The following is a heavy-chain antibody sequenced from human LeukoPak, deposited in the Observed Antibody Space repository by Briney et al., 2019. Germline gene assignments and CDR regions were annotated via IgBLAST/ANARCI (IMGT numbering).Heavy chain of an antibody. Sequence: ASVKVSCKASGYTFTSYYMHWVRQAPAQGLEWMGIINPSGGSTSYAQKFQGRVTMTRDTSTSTVYMELSSLRSEDTAVYCCARERGSTFLDYRGQGTLVTVSS. D-gene: IGHD2-2*01. CDR1: GYTFTSYY. CDR3: ARERGSTFLDY. V-gene: IGHV1-46*01. J-gene: IGHJ4*02. CDR2: INPSGGST.